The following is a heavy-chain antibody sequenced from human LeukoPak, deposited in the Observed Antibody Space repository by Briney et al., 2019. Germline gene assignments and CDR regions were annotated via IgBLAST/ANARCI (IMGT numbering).Heavy chain of an antibody. CDR1: GFTVSSNY. D-gene: IGHD3-3*01. CDR2: IYSGGST. J-gene: IGHJ5*02. Sequence: PGGSLRLSCAASGFTVSSNYMSWVRQAPGEGLEWVSVIYSGGSTYYADSVKGRFTISRDNSKNTLYLQMNSLRAEDTAVYYCARDRYLYDFWSGYSSRPPQNWFDPWGQGTLVTVSS. V-gene: IGHV3-66*01. CDR3: ARDRYLYDFWSGYSSRPPQNWFDP.